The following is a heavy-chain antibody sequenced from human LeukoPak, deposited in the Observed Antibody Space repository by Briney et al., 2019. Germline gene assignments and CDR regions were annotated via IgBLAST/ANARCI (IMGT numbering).Heavy chain of an antibody. CDR2: INTNTGNP. D-gene: IGHD6-19*01. CDR1: GYTFTSYA. V-gene: IGHV7-4-1*02. CDR3: ARLDSAGYSSGWYGMDI. J-gene: IGHJ6*02. Sequence: ASVKVSCKASGYTFTSYAMNWVRQAPGQGLEWMGWINTNTGNPTYAQGFTGRFVFSLDTSVSTAYLQISSLKAEDTAVYYCARLDSAGYSSGWYGMDIWGQGTTVTVSS.